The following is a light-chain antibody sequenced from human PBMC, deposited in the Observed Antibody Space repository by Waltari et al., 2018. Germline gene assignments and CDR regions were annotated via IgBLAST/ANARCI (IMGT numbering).Light chain of an antibody. CDR2: DDG. Sequence: SYVLTQPPSVSVAPGETATITCEGDSLGTKSVHWYPQRPGQAPVLAVYDDGDRPSGIPERFSGSNSGNTATLTINRVEVGDEADYFCQVWDTSSNHGVFGNGTKVTIL. CDR3: QVWDTSSNHGV. V-gene: IGLV3-21*02. CDR1: SLGTKS. J-gene: IGLJ1*01.